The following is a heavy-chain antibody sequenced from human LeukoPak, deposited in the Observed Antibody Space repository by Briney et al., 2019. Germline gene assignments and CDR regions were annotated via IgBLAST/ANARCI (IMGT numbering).Heavy chain of an antibody. V-gene: IGHV3-49*03. D-gene: IGHD5-18*01. J-gene: IGHJ6*03. CDR2: IRSKAYGGTT. CDR3: TRDRTAMVTYYYYYYMDV. Sequence: PGGSLRLSCTASGFTFGDYAMSWFRQAPGKGLEWVGFIRSKAYGGTTEYAASVKGRFTISRDDSKSIAYLQMNSLKTEDTAVYYCTRDRTAMVTYYYYYYMDVWGKGTTVTVSS. CDR1: GFTFGDYA.